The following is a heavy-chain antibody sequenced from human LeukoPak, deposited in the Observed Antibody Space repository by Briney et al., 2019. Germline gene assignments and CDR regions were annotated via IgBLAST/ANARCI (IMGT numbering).Heavy chain of an antibody. Sequence: PSETLSLTCAVSGYSISSGYYWGWIRQPPGKGLEWIGSIYHSGSTYYNPSLKSRVTISVDTSKNQFSLKLSSVTAADTAVYYCARDQLETYYYYGMDVWGKGTTVTVSS. CDR2: IYHSGST. V-gene: IGHV4-38-2*02. D-gene: IGHD6-6*01. J-gene: IGHJ6*04. CDR3: ARDQLETYYYYGMDV. CDR1: GYSISSGYY.